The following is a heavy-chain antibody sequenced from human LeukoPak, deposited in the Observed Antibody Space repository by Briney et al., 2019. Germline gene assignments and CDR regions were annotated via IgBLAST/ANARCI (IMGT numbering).Heavy chain of an antibody. J-gene: IGHJ4*02. D-gene: IGHD5-12*01. V-gene: IGHV4-59*08. CDR3: ARHATSSYSGCDLHFDY. CDR1: TDSIRGYY. Sequence: SETLSLSCSVSTDSIRGYYWSWIGQPPGKGLEWIGWLYFSGSTKYNPSLKSRVTMSLGSSRNQFSLLLNSVTAADTAVYYCARHATSSYSGCDLHFDYWDQGILVTVSS. CDR2: LYFSGST.